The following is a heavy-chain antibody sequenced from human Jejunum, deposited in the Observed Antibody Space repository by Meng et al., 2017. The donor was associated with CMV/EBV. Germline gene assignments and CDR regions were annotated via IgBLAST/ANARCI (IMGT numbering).Heavy chain of an antibody. V-gene: IGHV4-59*01. J-gene: IGHJ4*02. CDR3: ARVPAELGSTSDYYYFDS. Sequence: ISSYFWPWIRQPPGKGLEWIGYVYYSGTTTYHPSLRSRVAISIDTSKNQFSLKVNSLTAADTAVYYCARVPAELGSTSDYYYFDSWGQGTRVTVSS. CDR1: ISSYF. CDR2: VYYSGTT. D-gene: IGHD6-25*01.